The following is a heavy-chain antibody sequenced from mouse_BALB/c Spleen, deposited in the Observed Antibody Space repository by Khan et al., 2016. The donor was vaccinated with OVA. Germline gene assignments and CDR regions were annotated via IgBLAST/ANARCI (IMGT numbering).Heavy chain of an antibody. D-gene: IGHD2-10*02. CDR1: GYTFTSYF. J-gene: IGHJ3*01. CDR2: IYPGNVNT. CDR3: ARAGYGSFAY. Sequence: QVQLQQSGPELVKPGASVRISCKASGYTFTSYFIHWVKQRPGQGLEWIGWIYPGNVNTEYNERFTGKATLTAAKSSSTTYMQLSSLTSEDSAVYFGARAGYGSFAYWGQGTLVTVSA. V-gene: IGHV1S56*01.